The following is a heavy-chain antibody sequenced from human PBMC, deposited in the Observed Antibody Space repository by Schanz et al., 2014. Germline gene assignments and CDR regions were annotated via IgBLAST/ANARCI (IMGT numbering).Heavy chain of an antibody. CDR2: IRDDGSNK. V-gene: IGHV3-30*02. J-gene: IGHJ3*02. CDR1: GFSFSDYG. D-gene: IGHD3-10*01. Sequence: QVQLVESGGGVVQPGRSLRLSCAGSGFSFSDYGMHWVRQAPGRGLEWGAFIRDDGSNKYYADSVKGRFTISRGNSKNTLXXXXXSLRPDDTAVYXXXXDRPFRSESNIYYGDAFDIWGQGTMVTVSS. CDR3: XXDRPFRSESNIYYGDAFDI.